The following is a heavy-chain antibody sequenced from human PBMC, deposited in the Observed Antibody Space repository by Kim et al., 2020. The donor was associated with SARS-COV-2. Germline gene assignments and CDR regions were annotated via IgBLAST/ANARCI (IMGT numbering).Heavy chain of an antibody. D-gene: IGHD1-26*01. J-gene: IGHJ4*02. CDR1: GFTFGDYA. V-gene: IGHV3-49*04. CDR3: TYGREWELQGNFDY. CDR2: IRSKAYGGTT. Sequence: GGSLRLSCTASGFTFGDYAMSWVRQAPGKGLEWVGFIRSKAYGGTTEYAASVKGRFTISRDDSKSIAYLQMNSLKTEDTAVYYCTYGREWELQGNFDYWGQGTLVTVSS.